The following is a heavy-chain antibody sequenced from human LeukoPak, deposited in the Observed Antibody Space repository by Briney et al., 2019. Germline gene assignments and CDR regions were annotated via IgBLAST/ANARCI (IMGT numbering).Heavy chain of an antibody. J-gene: IGHJ3*02. V-gene: IGHV1-69*06. D-gene: IGHD4-11*01. Sequence: GASVKVSCKASGGTLSSYAISWVRQAPGQGLEWMGGIIPIFGTANYAQKFQGRVTITADKSTSTAYMELSSLRSEDTAVYYCARESNDAFDIWGQGTMVTVSS. CDR3: ARESNDAFDI. CDR2: IIPIFGTA. CDR1: GGTLSSYA.